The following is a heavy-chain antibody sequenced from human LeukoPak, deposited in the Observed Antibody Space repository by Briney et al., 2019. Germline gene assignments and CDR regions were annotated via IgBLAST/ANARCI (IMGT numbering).Heavy chain of an antibody. CDR1: GGSISGFY. CDR3: ARLSSRRDY. J-gene: IGHJ4*02. V-gene: IGHV4-34*01. Sequence: SETLSLTCTVSGGSISGFYWSWIRQPPGKGLEWIGEINHSGSTNYNPSLKSRVTISVDTSKNQFSLKLSSVTAADTAVYYCARLSSRRDYWGQGTLVTVSS. D-gene: IGHD6-6*01. CDR2: INHSGST.